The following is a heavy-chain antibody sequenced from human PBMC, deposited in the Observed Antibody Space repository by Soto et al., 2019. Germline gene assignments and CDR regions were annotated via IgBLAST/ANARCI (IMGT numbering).Heavy chain of an antibody. V-gene: IGHV3-7*01. CDR1: GFTFSDSW. CDR2: IKPDESEK. CDR3: VRGGSNYAS. D-gene: IGHD4-4*01. J-gene: IGHJ5*02. Sequence: EVHLVESGGGLVQPGGSLRLSCTASGFTFSDSWMTWVRQAPGKGLEWVARIKPDESEKKYADSVKGRFSISRDNAKNSMYLQMDSLRGEDTAVYYCVRGGSNYASWGQETLVTVSS.